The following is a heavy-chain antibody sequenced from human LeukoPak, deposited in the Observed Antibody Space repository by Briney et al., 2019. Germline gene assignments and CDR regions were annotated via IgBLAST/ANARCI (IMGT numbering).Heavy chain of an antibody. CDR3: ARCSQYYYYYMDV. CDR1: GGSISSSSYY. CDR2: IYYSGST. J-gene: IGHJ6*03. Sequence: SETLSLTCTVSGGSISSSSYYWGWIRQPPGKGLEWIATIYYSGSTYYNPSLKSRVTISVDTSKNEFSLKLSSVTAADTAVYYCARCSQYYYYYMDVWGKGTTVTVSS. V-gene: IGHV4-39*07.